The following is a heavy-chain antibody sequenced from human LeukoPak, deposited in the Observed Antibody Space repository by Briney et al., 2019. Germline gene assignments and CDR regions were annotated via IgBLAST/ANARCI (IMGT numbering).Heavy chain of an antibody. J-gene: IGHJ4*02. D-gene: IGHD5-18*01. CDR3: ARGFGYSYGSSSFDY. CDR1: GYTFTSNY. V-gene: IGHV1-8*03. Sequence: ASVKVSCKAFGYTFTSNYMHWVRQAPGQGLEWLGWMNPNSGNTGYAQKFQGRVTITRNTSISTAYMELSSLRSEDTAVYYCARGFGYSYGSSSFDYWGQGTLVTVSS. CDR2: MNPNSGNT.